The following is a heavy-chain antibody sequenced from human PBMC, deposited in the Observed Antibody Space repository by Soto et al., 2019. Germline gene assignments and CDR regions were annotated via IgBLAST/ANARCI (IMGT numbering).Heavy chain of an antibody. CDR1: GGSISSYY. V-gene: IGHV4-59*08. Sequence: SQTLSLTCTVSGGSISSYYWSWIRQPPGKGLEWIGYIYYSGSTNYNPSLKSRVTISVDTSKNQFSLKLSSVTAADTAVYYCESLSVAGTFYWFDPWGQGTQVTVSS. J-gene: IGHJ5*02. CDR2: IYYSGST. CDR3: ESLSVAGTFYWFDP. D-gene: IGHD6-19*01.